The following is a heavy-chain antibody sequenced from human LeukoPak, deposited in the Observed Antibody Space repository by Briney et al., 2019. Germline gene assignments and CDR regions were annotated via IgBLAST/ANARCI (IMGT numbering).Heavy chain of an antibody. CDR3: ARVSLYDYVWGSYRFLAFDI. CDR1: GGSISSYY. CDR2: INHSGST. V-gene: IGHV4-34*01. Sequence: SETLSLTCTVSGGSISSYYWSWIRQPPGKGLEWIGEINHSGSTNYNPSLKSRVTISVDTSKNQFSLKLSSVTAADTAVYYCARVSLYDYVWGSYRFLAFDIWGQGAMVTVSS. D-gene: IGHD3-16*02. J-gene: IGHJ3*02.